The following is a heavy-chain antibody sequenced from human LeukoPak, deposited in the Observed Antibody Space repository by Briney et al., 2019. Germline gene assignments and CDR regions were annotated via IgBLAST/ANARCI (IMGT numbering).Heavy chain of an antibody. Sequence: PGGSLRLSCAASGFTFSSYAMSWVRQAPGKGLEWVSAISGSGGSTYYADSVKGRFTISRDNSKNTLYLQMNSLRAEDTAVYYCAKDRRIDYGDYSLGYFDYWGQGTLVTVSS. CDR1: GFTFSSYA. J-gene: IGHJ4*02. CDR2: ISGSGGST. CDR3: AKDRRIDYGDYSLGYFDY. D-gene: IGHD4-17*01. V-gene: IGHV3-23*01.